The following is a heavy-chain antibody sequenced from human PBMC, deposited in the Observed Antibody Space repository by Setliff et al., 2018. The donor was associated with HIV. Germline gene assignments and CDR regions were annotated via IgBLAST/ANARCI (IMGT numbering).Heavy chain of an antibody. V-gene: IGHV4-61*02. CDR1: GGSISSGSYH. D-gene: IGHD5-18*01. CDR3: AREAGIQLWLWKDYYYYYMDV. CDR2: IYTSGST. Sequence: SETLSLTCTVSGGSISSGSYHWSWIRRPAGKGLEWIGRIYTSGSTNYNPSLKSRVTISVDTSKNQFSLKLRSVTAADTAVYYCAREAGIQLWLWKDYYYYYMDVWGKGTTVTVSS. J-gene: IGHJ6*03.